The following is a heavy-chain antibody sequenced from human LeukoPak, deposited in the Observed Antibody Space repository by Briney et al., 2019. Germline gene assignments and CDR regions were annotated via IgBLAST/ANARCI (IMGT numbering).Heavy chain of an antibody. J-gene: IGHJ2*01. CDR3: AGDCSSTSCRLWYFDL. Sequence: SGTLSLTCAVSGGSISSSNWWSWVRQPPGKGLEWIGEIYHSGSTNYNPSLKSRVTISVDKSKNQFSLKLSSVTAADTAVYYCAGDCSSTSCRLWYFDLWGRGTLVTVSS. V-gene: IGHV4-4*02. CDR1: GGSISSSNW. CDR2: IYHSGST. D-gene: IGHD2-2*01.